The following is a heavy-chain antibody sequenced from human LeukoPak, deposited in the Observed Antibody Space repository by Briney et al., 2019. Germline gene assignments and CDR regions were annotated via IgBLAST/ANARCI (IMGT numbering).Heavy chain of an antibody. CDR3: ASWGGYGSGIYFDY. CDR1: GYIFTGYY. V-gene: IGHV1-2*02. CDR2: INPNSGDT. J-gene: IGHJ4*02. Sequence: ASVKVSCKASGYIFTGYYMHWVRQAPGQGLEWMGWINPNSGDTNYAQKFQGRVTMTRDTSISTAYMELSTLRSDDTAVYYCASWGGYGSGIYFDYWGQGTLVTVSS. D-gene: IGHD3-16*02.